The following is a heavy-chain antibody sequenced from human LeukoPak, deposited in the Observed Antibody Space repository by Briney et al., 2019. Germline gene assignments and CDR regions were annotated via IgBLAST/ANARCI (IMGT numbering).Heavy chain of an antibody. V-gene: IGHV1-2*02. CDR3: ARWPSKTPSKVFDY. CDR1: GYTFTGYY. J-gene: IGHJ4*02. Sequence: ASVKVSCKASGYTFTGYYVHWVRQAPGQGLEWMGWINPNSGGTNYAQKFQGRVTMTRDTSISTACMELSRLRSDDTAVYYCARWPSKTPSKVFDYWGQGTLVTVSS. CDR2: INPNSGGT.